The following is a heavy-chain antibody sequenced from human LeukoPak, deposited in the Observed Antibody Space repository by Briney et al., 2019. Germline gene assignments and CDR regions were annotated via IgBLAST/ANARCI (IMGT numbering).Heavy chain of an antibody. CDR3: TTGNAQPPNFDY. J-gene: IGHJ4*02. CDR2: IRSKANSYAT. V-gene: IGHV3-73*01. D-gene: IGHD6-13*01. Sequence: PGGSLRLSCAASEFTFSGSAMHWVRQASGKGLEWVGRIRSKANSYATAYAASVKGRFTISRDDSKNTAYLQMNSLKTEDTAVYYCTTGNAQPPNFDYWGQGTLVTVSS. CDR1: EFTFSGSA.